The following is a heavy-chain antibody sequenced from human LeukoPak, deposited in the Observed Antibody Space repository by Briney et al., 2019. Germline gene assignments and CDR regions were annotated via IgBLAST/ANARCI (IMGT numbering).Heavy chain of an antibody. Sequence: SETLSLTCTVSGDSISSYYWSWMRRTPVKGLEWIGCIHISGTTIYNPSLKSRVTISVDTSKNQFSLKLSSVTAADTAVYYCARGYFDTSGYSNPFDHWGPGTLVTVSS. V-gene: IGHV4-4*08. J-gene: IGHJ4*02. D-gene: IGHD3-22*01. CDR3: ARGYFDTSGYSNPFDH. CDR2: IHISGTT. CDR1: GDSISSYY.